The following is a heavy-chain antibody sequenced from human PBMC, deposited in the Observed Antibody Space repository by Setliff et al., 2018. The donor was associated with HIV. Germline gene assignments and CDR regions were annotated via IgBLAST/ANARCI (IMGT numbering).Heavy chain of an antibody. CDR1: GGSINRSNYY. CDR3: ARQTWEYYDTLTGYYRSPKNFDS. CDR2: ISYTGST. D-gene: IGHD3-9*01. Sequence: PSETLSLTCTVPGGSINRSNYYWGWIRQPPGKGLEWIGTISYTGSTYYDPSLKSRVTISLDTSKNQFFLKLSSVTAPDTAIYYCARQTWEYYDTLTGYYRSPKNFDSWGQRTLVTVSS. J-gene: IGHJ4*02. V-gene: IGHV4-39*01.